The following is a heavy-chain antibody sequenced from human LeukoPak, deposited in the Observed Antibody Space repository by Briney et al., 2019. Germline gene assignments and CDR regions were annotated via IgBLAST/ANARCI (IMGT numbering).Heavy chain of an antibody. V-gene: IGHV3-30-3*01. Sequence: GGSLRLSCAASGFTFSSYAMHCVRQAPGKGLEWVAVISYDGSNKYYADSVKGRFTISRDNSKNTLYLQMNSLRAEDTAVYYCARSDCSGGSCYRFDYWGQGTLVTVSS. CDR3: ARSDCSGGSCYRFDY. D-gene: IGHD2-15*01. J-gene: IGHJ4*02. CDR2: ISYDGSNK. CDR1: GFTFSSYA.